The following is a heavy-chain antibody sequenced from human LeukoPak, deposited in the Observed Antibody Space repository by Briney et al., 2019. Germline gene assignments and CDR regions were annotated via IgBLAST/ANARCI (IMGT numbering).Heavy chain of an antibody. Sequence: SETLSLTCTVSGGSISSGGYYWSWIRQPPGKGLEWIGYIYHSGSTYYNPSLKSRVTISVDRSKNQFSLKLSSVTAADTAVYYCASRRHNWDAFDIWGQGTMVTVSS. CDR3: ASRRHNWDAFDI. CDR2: IYHSGST. CDR1: GGSISSGGYY. J-gene: IGHJ3*02. V-gene: IGHV4-30-2*01. D-gene: IGHD1-20*01.